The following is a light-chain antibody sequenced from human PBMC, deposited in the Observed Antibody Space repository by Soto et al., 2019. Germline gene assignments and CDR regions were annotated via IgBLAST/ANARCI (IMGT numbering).Light chain of an antibody. J-gene: IGKJ3*01. Sequence: DIQMTQSPSTLSASVGDRVTITCRASQSISRSLAWYQQKSGKAPKLLIYDASSLESGVPSRFSGSGFGTEFTLTISGLQPDDFAIYYCQQYQSYFLTFGPGTTVDMK. CDR1: QSISRS. V-gene: IGKV1-5*01. CDR2: DAS. CDR3: QQYQSYFLT.